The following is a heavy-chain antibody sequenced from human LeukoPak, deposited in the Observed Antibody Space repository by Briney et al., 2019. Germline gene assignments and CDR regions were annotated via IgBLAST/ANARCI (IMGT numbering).Heavy chain of an antibody. J-gene: IGHJ4*02. CDR2: ISGGGTST. Sequence: GGSLRLSCAASGFTFSTYAMSWVRQAPGKGLEWVSAISGGGTSTYYAGSVKGRFTISRDNSKNTLYLQMNSLRAEDKAVYYCAKDRLLRFPYFDYWGQGTLVTVSS. V-gene: IGHV3-23*01. D-gene: IGHD3-3*01. CDR3: AKDRLLRFPYFDY. CDR1: GFTFSTYA.